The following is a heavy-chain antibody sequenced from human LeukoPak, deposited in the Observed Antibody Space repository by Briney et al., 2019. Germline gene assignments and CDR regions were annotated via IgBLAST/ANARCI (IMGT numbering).Heavy chain of an antibody. Sequence: PSETLSLTCTVYGGSFTGYYWSWIRQPPGKGLEWIGEINHSGSTNYNPSLKSRVTISVDTSKNQFSLKLSSVTAADTAVYYCARSWRGYYDSSGLKWFDPWGQGTLVTVSS. J-gene: IGHJ5*02. CDR3: ARSWRGYYDSSGLKWFDP. CDR2: INHSGST. CDR1: GGSFTGYY. D-gene: IGHD3-22*01. V-gene: IGHV4-34*01.